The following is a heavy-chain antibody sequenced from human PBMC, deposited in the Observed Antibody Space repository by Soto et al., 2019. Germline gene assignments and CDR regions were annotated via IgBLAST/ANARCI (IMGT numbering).Heavy chain of an antibody. CDR2: ISGSGGST. V-gene: IGHV3-23*01. CDR3: AKRPQYGNWFDP. CDR1: GFIFSSYA. J-gene: IGHJ5*02. D-gene: IGHD4-17*01. Sequence: EVQLLESGGGLVQPGGSLRLSCAASGFIFSSYAMSWVRQAPGKGLEWVSAISGSGGSTYYADSVKGRFTISRDNSKNTLYLQMNSLRAEDTAVYYCAKRPQYGNWFDPWGQGTLVTVSS.